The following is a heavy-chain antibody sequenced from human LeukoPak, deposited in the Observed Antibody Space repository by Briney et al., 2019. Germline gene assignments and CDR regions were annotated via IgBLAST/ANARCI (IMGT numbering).Heavy chain of an antibody. CDR2: MNPNSGNT. J-gene: IGHJ6*02. CDR3: ARRRYYDFWSGYYYWYYYYGMDV. Sequence: ASVKVSCKASGYTFTSYDINWVRQATGQGLEWMGWMNPNSGNTGYAQKFQGRVTMTRNPPISTAYMELSSLRSEDTAVYYCARRRYYDFWSGYYYWYYYYGMDVWGQGTTVTVSS. V-gene: IGHV1-8*01. CDR1: GYTFTSYD. D-gene: IGHD3-3*01.